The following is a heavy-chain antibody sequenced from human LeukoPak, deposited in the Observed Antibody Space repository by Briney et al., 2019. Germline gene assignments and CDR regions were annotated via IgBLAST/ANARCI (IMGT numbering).Heavy chain of an antibody. J-gene: IGHJ4*02. CDR2: IYYSGST. D-gene: IGHD2-8*01. CDR1: GGSISSYY. Sequence: SETLSLTCTVSGGSISSYYWSWIRQPPGKGLEWIGYIYYSGSTNYNPSLKSRVTISVDTSKNQFSLKLSSVTAADTAVYYCARDCTNGVCYLYWGQGTLVTVSS. CDR3: ARDCTNGVCYLY. V-gene: IGHV4-59*12.